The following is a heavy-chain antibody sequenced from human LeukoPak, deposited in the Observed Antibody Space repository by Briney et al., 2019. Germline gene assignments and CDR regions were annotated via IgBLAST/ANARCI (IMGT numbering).Heavy chain of an antibody. J-gene: IGHJ5*02. CDR1: GGSFSGYY. CDR2: INHSGST. CDR3: ARLRYSSSSFWWFDP. V-gene: IGHV4-34*01. D-gene: IGHD6-13*01. Sequence: SETLSLTCAVYGGSFSGYYWSWIRQPPGKGLEWIGEINHSGSTNYNPSLKSRVTISVDTSKNQFSLKLSSVTAADTAVYYCARLRYSSSSFWWFDPWGQGTLVTVSS.